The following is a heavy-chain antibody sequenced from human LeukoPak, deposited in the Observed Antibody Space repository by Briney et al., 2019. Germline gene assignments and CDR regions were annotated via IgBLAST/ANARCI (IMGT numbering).Heavy chain of an antibody. CDR1: GGSFSGYY. V-gene: IGHV4-34*01. Sequence: PSETLSLTCAVYGGSFSGYYWSWIRQPPGKGLEWIGEINHSGSTNYNPSLKSRVTISVDTSKNQFSLKLSSVTAADTAVYYCARSAYSSGWFDYWGQGTLVTVSS. J-gene: IGHJ5*01. D-gene: IGHD6-19*01. CDR3: ARSAYSSGWFDY. CDR2: INHSGST.